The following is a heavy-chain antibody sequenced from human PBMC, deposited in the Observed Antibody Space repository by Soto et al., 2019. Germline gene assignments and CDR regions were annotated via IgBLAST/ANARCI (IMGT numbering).Heavy chain of an antibody. CDR1: GFTFSSYA. J-gene: IGHJ1*01. CDR2: ISSNGESTYHTGAT. V-gene: IGHV3-23*01. D-gene: IGHD4-17*01. Sequence: GGSLRLSCAASGFTFSSYAMSWVRQAPGKGLEWVSIISSNGESTYHTGATYYADSVRDRFTISRDNSKNTLYLQMDSLRTEDTAVYYCAKQGEYDGRFHDWGQGTLVTVSA. CDR3: AKQGEYDGRFHD.